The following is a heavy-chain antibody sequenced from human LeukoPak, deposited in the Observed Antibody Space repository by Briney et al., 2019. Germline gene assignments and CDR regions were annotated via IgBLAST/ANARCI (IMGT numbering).Heavy chain of an antibody. CDR3: ARTYYDFWSGYYEGGNFDY. CDR2: IYYSGST. Sequence: SETLSLTCTVSGGSISSGGYYWSWIRQHPGKGLEWIGYIYYSGSTYYNPSLKSRVTMSVDTSKNQFPLKLSSVTAADTAVYYCARTYYDFWSGYYEGGNFDYWGQGTLVTVSS. CDR1: GGSISSGGYY. J-gene: IGHJ4*02. D-gene: IGHD3-3*01. V-gene: IGHV4-31*03.